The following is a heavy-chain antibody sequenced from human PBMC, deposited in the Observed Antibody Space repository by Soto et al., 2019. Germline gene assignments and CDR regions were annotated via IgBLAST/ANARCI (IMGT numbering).Heavy chain of an antibody. CDR2: IYYSGST. J-gene: IGHJ4*02. Sequence: ASETLSLTCTVSGGSISSSSYYWGWIRQPPGKGLEWIGSIYYSGSTYYNPSLKSRVTISVDTSKNQFSLKLSSVTAADTAVYYCASFYGDCVSYWGQGTLVTVSS. CDR1: GGSISSSSYY. D-gene: IGHD4-17*01. V-gene: IGHV4-39*01. CDR3: ASFYGDCVSY.